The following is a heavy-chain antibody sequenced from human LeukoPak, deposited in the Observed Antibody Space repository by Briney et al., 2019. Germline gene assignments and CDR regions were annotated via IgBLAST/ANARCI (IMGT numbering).Heavy chain of an antibody. CDR3: AKAPHYYYYMDV. CDR2: IRYDGSNK. J-gene: IGHJ6*03. Sequence: TGGSLRLSXAASGFTFSSYGMHWVRQAPGKGLEWVAFIRYDGSNKYYADSVKGRFTISRDNSKNTLYLQMNSLRAEDTAVYYCAKAPHYYYYMDVWGKGTTVTVSS. CDR1: GFTFSSYG. V-gene: IGHV3-30*02.